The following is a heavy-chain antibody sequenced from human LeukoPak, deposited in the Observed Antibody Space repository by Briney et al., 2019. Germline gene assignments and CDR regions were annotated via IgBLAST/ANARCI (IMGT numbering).Heavy chain of an antibody. D-gene: IGHD4-11*01. CDR2: IIPIFGIA. Sequence: ASVKVSCKASGGTFSSYAISWVRQAPGQGLERMGRIIPIFGIANYAQKFQGRVTITADKSTSTAYMELSSLRSEDTAVYYCAGLVTTDYYFDYWGQGTLVTVSS. CDR3: AGLVTTDYYFDY. J-gene: IGHJ4*02. V-gene: IGHV1-69*04. CDR1: GGTFSSYA.